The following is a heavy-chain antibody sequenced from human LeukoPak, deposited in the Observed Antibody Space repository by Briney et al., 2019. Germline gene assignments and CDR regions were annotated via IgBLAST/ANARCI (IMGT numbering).Heavy chain of an antibody. J-gene: IGHJ4*02. CDR1: GFTFSSYA. CDR2: ISVSGTST. V-gene: IGHV3-23*01. Sequence: GGSLRLSCAASGFTFSSYAMSWVRQAPGKGLEWVSGISVSGTSTSNADSVKGRFTISRDNPRNTLYLQMNSLRAEDTAVYYCAKVRGYDILTRDRPYFDYWGQGTLVTVSS. D-gene: IGHD3-9*01. CDR3: AKVRGYDILTRDRPYFDY.